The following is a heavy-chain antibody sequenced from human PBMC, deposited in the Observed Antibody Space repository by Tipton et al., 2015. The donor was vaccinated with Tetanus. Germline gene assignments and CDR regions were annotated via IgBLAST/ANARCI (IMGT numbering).Heavy chain of an antibody. CDR3: AKYSLNSQYYGTSGYRTFDP. V-gene: IGHV3-48*01. CDR2: ISGSSDSI. CDR1: GFTFSMFS. Sequence: SLRLSCEVSGFTFSMFSMNWVRQAPGKGLEWISYISGSSDSIYYADSVKGRFTISRDNGKNSVYLQMNSLRAEDTAIYYCAKYSLNSQYYGTSGYRTFDPWGQGTLVTVSS. D-gene: IGHD3-22*01. J-gene: IGHJ5*02.